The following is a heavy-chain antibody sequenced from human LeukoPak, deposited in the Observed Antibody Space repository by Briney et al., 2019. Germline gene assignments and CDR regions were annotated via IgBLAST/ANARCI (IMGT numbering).Heavy chain of an antibody. V-gene: IGHV3-21*04. J-gene: IGHJ4*02. CDR1: GFTLCSYS. Sequence: GGSLRLSCAASGFTLCSYSMDWVRQAPGKGLEWVSSISSSSSYFYYADSVKGRFTISRYNAKNSLDLQMNSLRAEDMSVYYCAKDGIPADATPTTFDYWGQGTLLTVSS. CDR3: AKDGIPADATPTTFDY. D-gene: IGHD1-26*01. CDR2: ISSSSSYF.